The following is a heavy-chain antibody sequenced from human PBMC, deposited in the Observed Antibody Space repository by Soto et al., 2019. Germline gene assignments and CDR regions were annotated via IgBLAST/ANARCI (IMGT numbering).Heavy chain of an antibody. CDR3: AKDIWQQPIGVKDY. D-gene: IGHD6-13*01. CDR1: GFAFDDYA. Sequence: PGGSLRLSCAASGFAFDDYAMHWVRQAPGKGLEWVSGISWNSGSIGYADSVKGRFTISRDNAKNSLYLQMNSLRAEDTAFYYCAKDIWQQPIGVKDYWGHGTLVTVSS. CDR2: ISWNSGSI. J-gene: IGHJ4*01. V-gene: IGHV3-9*01.